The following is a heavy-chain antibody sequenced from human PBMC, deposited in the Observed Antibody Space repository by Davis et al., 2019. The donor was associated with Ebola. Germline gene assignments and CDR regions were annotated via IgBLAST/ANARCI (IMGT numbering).Heavy chain of an antibody. CDR1: GDSISSSSYY. CDR3: ARPGSGWLYFDY. D-gene: IGHD6-19*01. V-gene: IGHV4-39*01. CDR2: IYYSGST. Sequence: SETLSLTCTVSGDSISSSSYYWGWIRQPPGKGLEWIGSIYYSGSTYYNPSLKSRVTISVVTSKNQFSLKLSSVTAADTAVYYCARPGSGWLYFDYWGQGTLVTVSS. J-gene: IGHJ4*02.